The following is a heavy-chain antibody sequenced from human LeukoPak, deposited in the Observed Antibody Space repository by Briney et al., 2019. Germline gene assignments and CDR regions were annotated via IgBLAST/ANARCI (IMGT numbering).Heavy chain of an antibody. CDR1: GFTFSSYG. CDR3: TKDRMGAITFFDY. CDR2: ISGSGGST. V-gene: IGHV3-23*01. J-gene: IGHJ4*02. D-gene: IGHD1-26*01. Sequence: PGGSLRLSCAASGFTFSSYGMSWVRQAPGKGLEWVSAISGSGGSTYYADSVKGRFTISRDNFKNTLYLQMNSLTPEDTAVYYCTKDRMGAITFFDYWGQGTLVTVSS.